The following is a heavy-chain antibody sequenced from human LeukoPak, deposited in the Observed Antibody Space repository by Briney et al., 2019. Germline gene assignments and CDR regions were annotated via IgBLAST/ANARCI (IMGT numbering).Heavy chain of an antibody. V-gene: IGHV3-7*05. CDR1: GFTFSTYW. Sequence: GGSLRLSCTASGFTFSTYWMSWVRRTPEKGLEWVANIKEDGSEEVYVDSVKGRFTISRDNAKSSLYLQMNSLRTEDTAVYYCARDPYSRSWSYGMDVWGQGTTVTVSS. CDR2: IKEDGSEE. J-gene: IGHJ6*02. D-gene: IGHD6-13*01. CDR3: ARDPYSRSWSYGMDV.